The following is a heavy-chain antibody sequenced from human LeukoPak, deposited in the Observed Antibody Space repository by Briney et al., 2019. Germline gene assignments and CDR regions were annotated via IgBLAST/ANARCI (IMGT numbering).Heavy chain of an antibody. J-gene: IGHJ4*02. CDR2: ISSSSSTI. V-gene: IGHV3-48*01. Sequence: PGGSLRLSCAASGFTFSSYSMDWVRQAPGKGLEWVSYISSSSSTIYYADSVKGRFTISRDNAKNSLYLQMNSLRAEDTAVYYCARQAVAVDYWGQGTLVTASS. CDR1: GFTFSSYS. CDR3: ARQAVAVDY. D-gene: IGHD6-19*01.